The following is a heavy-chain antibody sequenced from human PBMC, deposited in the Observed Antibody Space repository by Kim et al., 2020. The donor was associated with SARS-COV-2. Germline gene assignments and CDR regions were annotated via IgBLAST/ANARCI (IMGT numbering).Heavy chain of an antibody. CDR3: AKVGFSRGNSGSYPDYFDY. J-gene: IGHJ4*02. CDR2: ISGSGGST. CDR1: GFTFSSYA. V-gene: IGHV3-23*01. D-gene: IGHD3-10*01. Sequence: GGSLRLSCAASGFTFSSYAMSWVRQAPGKGLEWVSAISGSGGSTYYADSVKGRFTISRDNSKNTLYLQMNSLRAEDTAVYYCAKVGFSRGNSGSYPDYFDYWGQGTLVTVSS.